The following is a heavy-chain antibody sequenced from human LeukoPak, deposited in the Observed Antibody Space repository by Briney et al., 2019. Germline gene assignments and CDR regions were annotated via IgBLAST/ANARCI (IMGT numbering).Heavy chain of an antibody. Sequence: ASVKVSCKASGYTFTGYYMHWVRQAPGQGLEWMGWINPNSGCTNYAQTFQGRVTMTRDTSISTAYMELSRLRSDDTAVYYCARDSPTDPPSIVVVPAAIGSVGYWGQGTLVTVSS. CDR1: GYTFTGYY. J-gene: IGHJ4*02. V-gene: IGHV1-2*02. CDR3: ARDSPTDPPSIVVVPAAIGSVGY. CDR2: INPNSGCT. D-gene: IGHD2-2*01.